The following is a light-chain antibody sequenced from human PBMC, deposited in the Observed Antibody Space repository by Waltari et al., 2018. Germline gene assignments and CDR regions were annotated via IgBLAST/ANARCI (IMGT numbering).Light chain of an antibody. V-gene: IGKV3-20*01. J-gene: IGKJ2*01. CDR2: DTS. CDR3: QQYSSSPYT. CDR1: QSVGSGY. Sequence: EIVLTQSPGTLSLSPGERTTLSCRASQSVGSGYLAWYQQKPGQAPRLLIYDTSSRAPGIPDRFSGSGSGTDFTLTISRLEPEDIAVYFCQQYSSSPYTFGQGAKLEIK.